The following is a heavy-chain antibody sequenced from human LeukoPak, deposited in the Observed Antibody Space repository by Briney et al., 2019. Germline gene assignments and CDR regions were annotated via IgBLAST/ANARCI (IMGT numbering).Heavy chain of an antibody. Sequence: GRSLRLSCAASGFTFSSYAIHWVRQAPGKGLEWVSAISGSGGSTYYADSVKGRFTISRDNSKNTLYLQMNSLRAEDTAVYYCAKDNLGYHSSGWYHFDYWGQGTLVTVSS. J-gene: IGHJ4*02. CDR3: AKDNLGYHSSGWYHFDY. CDR2: ISGSGGST. V-gene: IGHV3-23*01. D-gene: IGHD6-19*01. CDR1: GFTFSSYA.